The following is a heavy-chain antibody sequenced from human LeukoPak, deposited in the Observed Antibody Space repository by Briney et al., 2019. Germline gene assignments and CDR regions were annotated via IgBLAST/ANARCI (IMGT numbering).Heavy chain of an antibody. J-gene: IGHJ4*02. V-gene: IGHV6-1*01. CDR1: GDSVSSNSAA. CDR3: ARALRLGWTGVDY. D-gene: IGHD6-19*01. CDR2: TYYRSKWYN. Sequence: SQTLSLTCALSGDSVSSNSAAWNWIRQSPSRGLKWLGRTYYRSKWYNDYAVSVKSRITINPDTSKNQFSLQLNSVTPEDTAVYYCARALRLGWTGVDYWGQGTLVTVSS.